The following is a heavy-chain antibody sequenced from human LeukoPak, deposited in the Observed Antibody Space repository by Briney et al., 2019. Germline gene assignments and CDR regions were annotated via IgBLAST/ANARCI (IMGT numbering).Heavy chain of an antibody. D-gene: IGHD1-26*01. V-gene: IGHV1-2*02. CDR1: GYTFTGYY. CDR3: ATGLPVGATLGYYFDS. J-gene: IGHJ4*02. CDR2: INPNSGGT. Sequence: GASVTVSCTASGYTFTGYYMHWVRQAPGQGLEWMGWINPNSGGTHNAQKLQGRVTMTWDTSISTAYMELSRLRYDDTAVYYCATGLPVGATLGYYFDSWGQGTLVTVSS.